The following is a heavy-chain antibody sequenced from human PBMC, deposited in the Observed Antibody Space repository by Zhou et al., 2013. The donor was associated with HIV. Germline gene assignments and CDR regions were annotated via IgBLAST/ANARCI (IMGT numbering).Heavy chain of an antibody. CDR1: GDTFSTFA. D-gene: IGHD2-15*01. J-gene: IGHJ1*01. CDR2: IIPMFGTA. V-gene: IGHV1-69*12. Sequence: QVQLVQSGAEVKKPGSSVRVSCKASGDTFSTFAISWVRQAPGQGLEWMGGIIPMFGTANYAQKFQGRVTITADESTSTAYMELSSLRSEDTAVYYCARDGYCNGGSCYSGWYFQHWGQGTLVTVSS. CDR3: ARDGYCNGGSCYSGWYFQH.